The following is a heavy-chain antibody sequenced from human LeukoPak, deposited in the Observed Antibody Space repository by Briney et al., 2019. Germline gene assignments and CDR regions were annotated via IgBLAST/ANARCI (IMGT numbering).Heavy chain of an antibody. CDR3: ARLDEYSSSSRYYGMDV. V-gene: IGHV1-18*01. Sequence: GASVKVSCKASGYTFTSYGISWVRQAPGQGLEWMGWISAYNGNTNYAQKLQGRVTMTTDTSTSTAYMELSSLRSEDTAVYYCARLDEYSSSSRYYGMDVWGQGTTVTVSS. J-gene: IGHJ6*02. CDR2: ISAYNGNT. D-gene: IGHD6-6*01. CDR1: GYTFTSYG.